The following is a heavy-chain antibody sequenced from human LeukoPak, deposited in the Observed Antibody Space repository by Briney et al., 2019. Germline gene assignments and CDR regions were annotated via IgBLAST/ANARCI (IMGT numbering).Heavy chain of an antibody. CDR2: LGAYYGNT. CDR1: GYTFTGYY. V-gene: IGHV1-18*04. Sequence: ASVKVSRKSSGYTFTGYYIHWVRQAPGQGLGWVGLLGAYYGNTNQAQKHQGKVTMTTDTTTITAYVELGSVKSDGTAVYYCARDERYGLRFLERRNERAYWFDCWGQGTLVTVSS. D-gene: IGHD3-3*01. CDR3: ARDERYGLRFLERRNERAYWFDC. J-gene: IGHJ4*02.